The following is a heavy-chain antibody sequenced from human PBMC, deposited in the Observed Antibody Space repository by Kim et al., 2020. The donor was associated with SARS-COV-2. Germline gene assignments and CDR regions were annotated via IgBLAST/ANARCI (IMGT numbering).Heavy chain of an antibody. CDR1: RFTFPTYH. Sequence: GGSLRLSCAASRFTFPTYHMNWVRQAPGKGLEWVSSISSSGTYLFYADSVRGRFTISRDNAKDSLSLQMNSLRAEDTGVYYCARFDGNGLDVWGQGTTV. CDR3: ARFDGNGLDV. D-gene: IGHD3-9*01. V-gene: IGHV3-21*01. CDR2: ISSSGTYL. J-gene: IGHJ6*02.